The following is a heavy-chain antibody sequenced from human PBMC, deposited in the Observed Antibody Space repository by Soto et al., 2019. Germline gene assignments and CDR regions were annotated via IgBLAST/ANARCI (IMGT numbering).Heavy chain of an antibody. CDR1: GFTFGDYA. Sequence: GGSLRLSCTASGFTFGDYAMSWFRQAPGKGLEWVGFIRSKAYGGTTEYAASVKGRFTISRDDSKSIAYLQMNSLKTEDTAVYYCTRELVAWEDIVVVVAAFFDYWGQGTLGTVSS. CDR2: IRSKAYGGTT. D-gene: IGHD2-15*01. CDR3: TRELVAWEDIVVVVAAFFDY. J-gene: IGHJ4*02. V-gene: IGHV3-49*03.